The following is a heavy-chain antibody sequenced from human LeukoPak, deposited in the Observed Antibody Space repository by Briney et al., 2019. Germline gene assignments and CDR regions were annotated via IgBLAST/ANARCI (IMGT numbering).Heavy chain of an antibody. Sequence: GGSLRLSCAASGFSFSSFGIHWVRQAPGKGLEWVALISSDGSNRNYADSVKGRFTISRDNSKNTLYLQMNSLRAEDTAVYYCARLPGYCSSTSCYRYDYYYYYMDVWGKGTTVTVSS. CDR1: GFSFSSFG. J-gene: IGHJ6*03. CDR2: ISSDGSNR. CDR3: ARLPGYCSSTSCYRYDYYYYYMDV. D-gene: IGHD2-2*02. V-gene: IGHV3-30*03.